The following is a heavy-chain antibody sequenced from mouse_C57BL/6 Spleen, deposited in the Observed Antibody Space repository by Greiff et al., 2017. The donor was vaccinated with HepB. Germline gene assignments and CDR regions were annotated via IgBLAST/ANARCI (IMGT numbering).Heavy chain of an antibody. CDR3: TGPVAGYFDV. J-gene: IGHJ1*03. CDR2: IRLKSDNYAT. Sequence: EVKLQESGGGLVQPGGSMKLSCVASGFTFSNYWMNWVRQSPEKGLEWVAQIRLKSDNYATHYAESVKGRFTISRDDSKSSVYLQMNNLRAEDTGIYYCTGPVAGYFDVWGTGTTVTVSS. D-gene: IGHD1-1*01. CDR1: GFTFSNYW. V-gene: IGHV6-3*01.